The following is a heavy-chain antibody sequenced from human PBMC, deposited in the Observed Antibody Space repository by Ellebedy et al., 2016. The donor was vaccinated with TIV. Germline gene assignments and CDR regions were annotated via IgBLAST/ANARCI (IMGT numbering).Heavy chain of an antibody. CDR1: GGSLNTYF. CDR3: ARDFHGDSALDY. D-gene: IGHD2-21*02. CDR2: IFYSGTT. Sequence: MPSETLSLTCTVSGGSLNTYFWSRIRQPPGKGLEWIGYIFYSGTTNYNPSLKSRVTISVDTSKNQFSLKMTSVTAADTAMYYCARDFHGDSALDYWGQGTLVTVSS. J-gene: IGHJ4*02. V-gene: IGHV4-59*01.